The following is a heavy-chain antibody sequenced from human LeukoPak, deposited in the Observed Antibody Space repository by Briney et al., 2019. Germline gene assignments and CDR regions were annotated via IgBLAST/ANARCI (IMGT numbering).Heavy chain of an antibody. CDR3: ARGGFLGYYYDSSGYYGY. J-gene: IGHJ4*02. D-gene: IGHD3-22*01. CDR1: GFPFDDYG. V-gene: IGHV3-20*04. CDR2: INWNGGST. Sequence: PGGSLRLSCAASGFPFDDYGMSWVRQAPGKGLEWVSGINWNGGSTGYADSVKGRFTISRDNAKNSLYLQMNSLRAEDTAVYYCARGGFLGYYYDSSGYYGYWGQGTLVTVSS.